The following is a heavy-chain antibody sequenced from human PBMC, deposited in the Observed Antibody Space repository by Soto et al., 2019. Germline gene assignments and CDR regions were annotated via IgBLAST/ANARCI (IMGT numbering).Heavy chain of an antibody. CDR1: GVSISSHDW. Sequence: QVQLQESGPGLVKPSGTLSLTCAVSGVSISSHDWWTGVRQPPGKGLEWIGESHQSGSTNYNSSLESRVTIEVDTSKNQFALKLRSVTVADTAVYYCATRDNSRSYWGQGTLVTVSS. D-gene: IGHD6-13*01. CDR2: SHQSGST. CDR3: ATRDNSRSY. V-gene: IGHV4-4*02. J-gene: IGHJ4*02.